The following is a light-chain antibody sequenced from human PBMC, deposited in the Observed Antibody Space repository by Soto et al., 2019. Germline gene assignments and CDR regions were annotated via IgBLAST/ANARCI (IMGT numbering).Light chain of an antibody. CDR2: GAS. J-gene: IGKJ4*01. CDR1: QSVTSN. CDR3: QQYNNWPLT. Sequence: EIVMTQSPATLSVSPGERATLSCRASQSVTSNLSWYQQKRGQAPRLLIYGASTRATGIPARLSGSGSGTEFTLTISSLQSEDLAVYYCQQYNNWPLTFGGGTKVDIK. V-gene: IGKV3-15*01.